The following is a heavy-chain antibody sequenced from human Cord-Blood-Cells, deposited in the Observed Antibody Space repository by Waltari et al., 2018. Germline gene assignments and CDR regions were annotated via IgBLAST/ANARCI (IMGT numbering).Heavy chain of an antibody. D-gene: IGHD6-19*01. J-gene: IGHJ5*02. Sequence: AGLLKPSETLSLTCAVYGGSFSGYYWSWIRQPPGKGLEWIGEINHSGSTNCNPSLKSRVTISVDTSKNQFSLKLSSVTAADTAVYYCARAYSSGWYGDWFDPWGQGTLVTVSS. CDR1: GGSFSGYY. CDR2: INHSGST. CDR3: ARAYSSGWYGDWFDP. V-gene: IGHV4-34*01.